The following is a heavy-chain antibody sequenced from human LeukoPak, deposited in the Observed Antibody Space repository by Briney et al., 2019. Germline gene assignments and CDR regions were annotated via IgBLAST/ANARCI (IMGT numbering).Heavy chain of an antibody. CDR1: GGTFSSHA. V-gene: IGHV1-69*05. D-gene: IGHD2-2*01. CDR2: IIPISGTA. Sequence: GSSVKVSCKASGGTFSSHAIAWVRQAPGQGPEWMGGIIPISGTANYAQRFQGRVTITTDESTSTAYMELSGLTSDDTAVYYCARGLQYQLLKALGYYYMDVWGEGTTVTVSS. CDR3: ARGLQYQLLKALGYYYMDV. J-gene: IGHJ6*03.